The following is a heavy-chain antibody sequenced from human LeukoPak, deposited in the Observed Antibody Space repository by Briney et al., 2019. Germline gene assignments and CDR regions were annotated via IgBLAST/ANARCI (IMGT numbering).Heavy chain of an antibody. D-gene: IGHD1-26*01. CDR3: ADGEGGSYSARGVY. J-gene: IGHJ4*02. CDR1: GFTVSSNY. Sequence: AGGSLRLPCAASGFTVSSNYMSWVRQAPGKGLEWVAVISYDGSNKYYADSVKGRFTISRDNSKNTLYLQMNSLRAEDTAVYYCADGEGGSYSARGVYWGQGTLVTVSS. CDR2: ISYDGSNK. V-gene: IGHV3-30*03.